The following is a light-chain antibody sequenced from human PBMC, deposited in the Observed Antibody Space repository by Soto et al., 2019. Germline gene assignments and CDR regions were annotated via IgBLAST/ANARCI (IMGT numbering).Light chain of an antibody. CDR2: DVS. V-gene: IGLV2-14*01. Sequence: QSVLTQPASVSGSPGQSITISCTGTSSDVGGYHYVSWYQQHPGKAPKLMIYDVSYRPSGVSNRFSGSKSGSTASLTISGLRAEDEADYYCTSYTTSSTHVVFGGGTKVTVL. J-gene: IGLJ2*01. CDR3: TSYTTSSTHVV. CDR1: SSDVGGYHY.